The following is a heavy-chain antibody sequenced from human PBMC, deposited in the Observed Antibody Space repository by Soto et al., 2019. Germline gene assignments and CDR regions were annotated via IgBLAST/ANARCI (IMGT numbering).Heavy chain of an antibody. Sequence: GGSLRLSCAPSGVTFSSYWMHWVRQAPGKGLVWVSRINSDGSSTSYADSVKGRFTISRDNAKNTLYLQMNSLRAEDTAVYYCARSLGYSSGLSWFDPWGQGTLVTVSS. CDR1: GVTFSSYW. CDR3: ARSLGYSSGLSWFDP. J-gene: IGHJ5*02. CDR2: INSDGSST. D-gene: IGHD6-19*01. V-gene: IGHV3-74*01.